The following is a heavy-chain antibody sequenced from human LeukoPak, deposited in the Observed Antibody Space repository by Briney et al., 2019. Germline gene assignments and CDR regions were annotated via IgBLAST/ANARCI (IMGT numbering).Heavy chain of an antibody. CDR2: ISSSGSTI. V-gene: IGHV3-48*03. Sequence: GGSLRLSCAASGFTFSSYEMNWVRQAPGKGLEWVSYISSSGSTIYYADSAKGRFTISRDNAKNSLYLQMDSLRAEDTAVYYCAELGITMIGGVWGKGTTVTISS. CDR1: GFTFSSYE. J-gene: IGHJ6*04. D-gene: IGHD3-10*02. CDR3: AELGITMIGGV.